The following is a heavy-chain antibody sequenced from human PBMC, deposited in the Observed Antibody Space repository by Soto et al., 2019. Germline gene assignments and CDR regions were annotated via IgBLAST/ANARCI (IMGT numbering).Heavy chain of an antibody. Sequence: GASVKVSCKASGGTFGSYAITWVRRAPGQGLEWLGGIIPILNSPAYAQKFQARVVITADEITNTAYMELNSLRFDDTAVYYCAREAPYCTSGTCPKFYDMDVWGRGTTVTVSS. J-gene: IGHJ6*02. CDR3: AREAPYCTSGTCPKFYDMDV. D-gene: IGHD2-8*01. CDR1: GGTFGSYA. CDR2: IIPILNSP. V-gene: IGHV1-69*13.